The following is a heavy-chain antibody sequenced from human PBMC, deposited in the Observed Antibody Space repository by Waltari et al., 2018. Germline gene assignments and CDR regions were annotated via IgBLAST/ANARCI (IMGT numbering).Heavy chain of an antibody. CDR3: ARVVPAANDAFDI. V-gene: IGHV4-30-2*01. CDR1: GGSISSGGYS. D-gene: IGHD2-2*01. J-gene: IGHJ3*02. Sequence: QLQLQESGSGLVKPSQTLSLTCAVSGGSISSGGYSCSWIRQPPGKGLEWIGYIYHSGSTYYNPSLKSRVTISVDRSKNQFSLKLSSVTAADTAVYYCARVVPAANDAFDIWGQGTMVTVSS. CDR2: IYHSGST.